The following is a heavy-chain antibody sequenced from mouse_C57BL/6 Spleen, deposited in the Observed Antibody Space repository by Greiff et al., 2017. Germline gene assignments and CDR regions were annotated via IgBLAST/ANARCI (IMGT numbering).Heavy chain of an antibody. CDR2: LVPSVSYT. D-gene: IGHD1-1*01. CDR1: GYTFTSYW. J-gene: IGHJ4*01. V-gene: IGHV1-50*01. CDR3: ARRYYGSSYDYYAMDY. Sequence: VQLQQPGAELVKPGASVKLSCKASGYTFTSYWMQWVQQRPGQGLEWIGELVPSVSYTNYNQKFKGKATLTVDTSSSTAYMQLSSLTSDDSAVYDCARRYYGSSYDYYAMDYWGQGTSVTVSS.